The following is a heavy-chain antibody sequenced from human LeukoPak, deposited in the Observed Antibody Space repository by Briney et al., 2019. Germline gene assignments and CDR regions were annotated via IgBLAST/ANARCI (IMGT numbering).Heavy chain of an antibody. V-gene: IGHV4-39*01. CDR3: ARSGTEIWFGEGYYFDY. CDR2: IYYSGST. Sequence: SETLSLTCTVSGGSISSSSYYWGWIRQPPGKGLEWIGSIYYSGSTYYNPSLKSRVTISVDTSKNQFSLKLSSVTAADTAVYYCARSGTEIWFGEGYYFDYWGQGTLVTVSS. D-gene: IGHD3-10*01. J-gene: IGHJ4*02. CDR1: GGSISSSSYY.